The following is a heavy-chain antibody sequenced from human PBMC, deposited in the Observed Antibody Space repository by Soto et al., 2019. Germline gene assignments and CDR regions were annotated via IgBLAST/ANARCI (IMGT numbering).Heavy chain of an antibody. V-gene: IGHV4-59*08. J-gene: IGHJ6*03. CDR2: IYYSGST. CDR3: ARGMSAGEWLLYNYYYYYYMDV. Sequence: SETLSLTCTVSGGSISSYYWSWIRQPPGKGLEWIGYIYYSGSTNHNPSLKSRVTISVDTSKNQFSLKLSSVTAADTAVYYCARGMSAGEWLLYNYYYYYYMDVWGKGTTVTVSS. CDR1: GGSISSYY. D-gene: IGHD3-3*01.